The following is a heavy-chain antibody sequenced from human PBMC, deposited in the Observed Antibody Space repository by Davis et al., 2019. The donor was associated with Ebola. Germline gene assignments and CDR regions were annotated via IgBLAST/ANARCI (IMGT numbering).Heavy chain of an antibody. J-gene: IGHJ5*02. CDR1: GFMFSGFS. V-gene: IGHV3-66*01. D-gene: IGHD5-18*01. Sequence: PGGSLRLSCAASGFMFSGFSMNWVRQAPGKGLEWVSVFYIGGEIYYADSVKGRFTISRDNSKNTLYLQMNSLRAEDTAVYYCASGLRGYSYGNWFDPWGQGTLVTVSS. CDR2: FYIGGEI. CDR3: ASGLRGYSYGNWFDP.